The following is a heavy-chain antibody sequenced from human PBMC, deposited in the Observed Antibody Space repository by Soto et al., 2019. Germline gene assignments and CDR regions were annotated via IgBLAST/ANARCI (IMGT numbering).Heavy chain of an antibody. CDR1: GFSFEDYA. D-gene: IGHD3-10*01. Sequence: EVQLVESGGGLVQPGRSLRLSCAASGFSFEDYAMHWVRQAPGKGLEWVSGIAWNSDIIGYADTVKGRFTISRDNGKNSLYLQMNSLTPADTALYYCAKDHYGSAIYGMDVWGHGATVTVSS. V-gene: IGHV3-9*01. CDR2: IAWNSDII. CDR3: AKDHYGSAIYGMDV. J-gene: IGHJ6*02.